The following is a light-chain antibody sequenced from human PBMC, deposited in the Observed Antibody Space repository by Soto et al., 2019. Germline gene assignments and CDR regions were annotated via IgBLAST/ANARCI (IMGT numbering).Light chain of an antibody. CDR1: QRVSSY. CDR2: DAS. V-gene: IGKV3-11*01. CDR3: QQRSYWLGT. J-gene: IGKJ4*01. Sequence: EIVLTQSPATLSLSPGERATLSGRASQRVSSYLAWYQQKPGQAPRLLIYDASNRATGIPARFSGSGSGTDFTLTISSLEPEDFAVYYCQQRSYWLGTFGGGTKVEIK.